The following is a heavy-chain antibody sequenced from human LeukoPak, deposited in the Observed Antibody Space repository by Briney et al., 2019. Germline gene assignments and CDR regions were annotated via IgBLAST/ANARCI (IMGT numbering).Heavy chain of an antibody. J-gene: IGHJ4*02. CDR3: ASGFLDDFWSGHF. V-gene: IGHV3-7*01. CDR2: IKQDGSEK. D-gene: IGHD3-3*01. CDR1: GSAFTYW. Sequence: PGRSLRLSCAASGSAFTYWMSWVRQAPGKGLEWVANIKQDGSEKYYVGSVKGRFTVSRDNARKSLYLQMNSLRGEDTAVYYCASGFLDDFWSGHFWGQGTPVTVSS.